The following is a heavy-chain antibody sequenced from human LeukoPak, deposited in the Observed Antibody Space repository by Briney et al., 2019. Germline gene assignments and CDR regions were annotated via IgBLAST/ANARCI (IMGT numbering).Heavy chain of an antibody. D-gene: IGHD5-12*01. CDR3: ARDRSRSGDDYELDY. CDR2: IKQDGSEK. Sequence: GGSLRLSCAASGFTFSSYWMSWVRQAPGKGLEWVANIKQDGSEKYYVDSVKGRFTISRDNAKNSLYLLMNSLGPEDTAVYYCARDRSRSGDDYELDYWGQGTLVTVSS. V-gene: IGHV3-7*01. J-gene: IGHJ4*02. CDR1: GFTFSSYW.